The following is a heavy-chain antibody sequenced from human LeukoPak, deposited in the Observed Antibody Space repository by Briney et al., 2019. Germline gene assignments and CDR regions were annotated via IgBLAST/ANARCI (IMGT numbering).Heavy chain of an antibody. Sequence: GGSLRLSCAASGFTFSSYAMSWVRQAPGKGLEWVSAISGSGGSTYYADYVKGRFTISRDNSMNTLYLQMNSLRAEDTAVFHCARGPPMYSYGSSAYHYDYFDYWGQGTLVTVSS. V-gene: IGHV3-23*01. D-gene: IGHD3-22*01. CDR1: GFTFSSYA. CDR2: ISGSGGST. CDR3: ARGPPMYSYGSSAYHYDYFDY. J-gene: IGHJ4*02.